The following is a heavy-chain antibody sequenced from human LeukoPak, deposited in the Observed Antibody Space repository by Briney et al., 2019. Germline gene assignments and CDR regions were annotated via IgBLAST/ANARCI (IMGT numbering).Heavy chain of an antibody. V-gene: IGHV3-13*01. Sequence: GGSLRLSCAASGFTFSSYDMHWVRQAPGKGLEWASAIGTAGDTYYPGSVKGRFTISSENAKNSLYLQMNSLRAGDTAVYYCARGYCSGGSCYSGVYYYYGMDVWGQGTTVTVSS. D-gene: IGHD2-15*01. CDR1: GFTFSSYD. J-gene: IGHJ6*02. CDR3: ARGYCSGGSCYSGVYYYYGMDV. CDR2: IGTAGDT.